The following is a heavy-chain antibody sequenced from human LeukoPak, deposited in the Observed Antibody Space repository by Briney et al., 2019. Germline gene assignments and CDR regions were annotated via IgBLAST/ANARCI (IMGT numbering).Heavy chain of an antibody. CDR2: ISGSGGRA. CDR1: GITLSNYG. CDR3: AKRGVVIRVILVGFHKEAYYFDS. V-gene: IGHV3-23*01. D-gene: IGHD3-22*01. J-gene: IGHJ4*02. Sequence: GGSLRLSCAVSGITLSNYGMSWVRQAPGKGLELVAGISGSGGRANYAAAVKGRFTISRDNAKNTLFLQMKSLRVEDTAVYFCAKRGVVIRVILVGFHKEAYYFDSWGQGALVSVSS.